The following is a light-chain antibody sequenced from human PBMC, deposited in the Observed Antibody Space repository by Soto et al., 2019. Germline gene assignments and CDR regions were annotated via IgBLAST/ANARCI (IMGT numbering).Light chain of an antibody. Sequence: VMTQFPATLSVSPGEKATLSCRASQTISNNLAWYQQKPGQAPRLLIYFASIRATGVTARFSGSGSGTEFTLTISSLQSEDFAVYYCQHYNEWPLTFGGGTRVETK. CDR1: QTISNN. CDR3: QHYNEWPLT. CDR2: FAS. V-gene: IGKV3-15*01. J-gene: IGKJ4*01.